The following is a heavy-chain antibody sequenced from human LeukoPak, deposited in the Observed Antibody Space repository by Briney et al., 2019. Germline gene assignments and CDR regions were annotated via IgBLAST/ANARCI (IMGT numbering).Heavy chain of an antibody. J-gene: IGHJ4*02. CDR1: GVNVSNNY. CDR3: ARRGDGGRSFDY. D-gene: IGHD4-23*01. CDR2: IYSSGST. Sequence: GGSLRLSCAASGVNVSNNYMTWVRQAPGKGLEWVSLIYSSGSTYYADSVKGRFTISRDNSKNTLYLQVNSLGAEDTAVYYCARRGDGGRSFDYWGQGTLVTVSS. V-gene: IGHV3-53*01.